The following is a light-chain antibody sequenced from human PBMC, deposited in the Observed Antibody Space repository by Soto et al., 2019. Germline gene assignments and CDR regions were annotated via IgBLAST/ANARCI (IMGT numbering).Light chain of an antibody. V-gene: IGKV3-11*01. CDR1: QRVSTF. Sequence: EVVVTQSPATLSLSPGERAVLSCRASQRVSTFINWYQQKRGQAPRLLIYDGSNRAAGTPARFSGSGSGTDFTLTISNVEPEDFAVYYCQQRSNYFGPGTKVDLK. CDR3: QQRSNY. CDR2: DGS. J-gene: IGKJ3*01.